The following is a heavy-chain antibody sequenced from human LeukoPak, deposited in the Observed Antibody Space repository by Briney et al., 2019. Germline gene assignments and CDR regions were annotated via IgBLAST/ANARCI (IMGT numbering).Heavy chain of an antibody. CDR2: ISYDGSNK. V-gene: IGHV3-30*18. CDR3: AKDRVGYSSGGSCYSEAYWFDP. CDR1: GFTFSSYG. J-gene: IGHJ5*02. D-gene: IGHD2-15*01. Sequence: HSGGSLRLSCAASGFTFSSYGMHWVRQAPGKGLEWVAVISYDGSNKYYADSVKGRFTISRDNSKNTLYLQMNSLRAEDTAVYYCAKDRVGYSSGGSCYSEAYWFDPWGQGTLVTVSS.